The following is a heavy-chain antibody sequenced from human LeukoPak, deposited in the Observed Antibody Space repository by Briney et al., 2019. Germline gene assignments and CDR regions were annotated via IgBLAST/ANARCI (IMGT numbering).Heavy chain of an antibody. J-gene: IGHJ4*02. CDR3: AKGTPFDWLFYVDY. V-gene: IGHV3-23*01. CDR1: GFTFSTYA. Sequence: GGSLRLSCAASGFTFSTYALTWVRQAPGKGLEWVSTIGGSGGVTYYADSVKGRFTISRDNSKNTLNLQMNSLRAEDTAVYYCAKGTPFDWLFYVDYWGQGTLVTVSS. D-gene: IGHD3-9*01. CDR2: IGGSGGVT.